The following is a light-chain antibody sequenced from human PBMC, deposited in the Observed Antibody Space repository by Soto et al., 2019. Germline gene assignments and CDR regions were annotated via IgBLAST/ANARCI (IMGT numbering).Light chain of an antibody. V-gene: IGKV2-28*01. Sequence: DIVLTQSPLSLPVTPGEPASISCRSSQSLLHSNGNIYLDWYLQKPGQSPQLLIYLGSIRASGVPDRLSGSGSGTDFTLKITRVEAEDVGVYYCMQAIQAPRTFGLGTXVEIK. J-gene: IGKJ1*01. CDR2: LGS. CDR3: MQAIQAPRT. CDR1: QSLLHSNGNIY.